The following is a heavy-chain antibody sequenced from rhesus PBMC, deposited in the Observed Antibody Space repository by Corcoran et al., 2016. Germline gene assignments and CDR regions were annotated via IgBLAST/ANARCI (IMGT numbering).Heavy chain of an antibody. J-gene: IGHJ4*01. CDR3: ARESVAAVQEMHFDY. CDR2: ITYSGST. CDR1: GYSISGYY. Sequence: QVQLQESGPGLVKPSETLSLTCAVSGYSISGYYWSWIRQAPGKGLEWIGYITYSGSTSDNPSLTSRVTISRDTSNNQFSLKLSSVTAADTAVYYCARESVAAVQEMHFDYWGQGVLVTVSS. V-gene: IGHV4-122*02. D-gene: IGHD4-29*01.